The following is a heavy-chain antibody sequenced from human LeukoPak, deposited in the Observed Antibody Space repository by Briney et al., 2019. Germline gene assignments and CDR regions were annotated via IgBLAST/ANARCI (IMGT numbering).Heavy chain of an antibody. D-gene: IGHD3-16*02. CDR2: ISSSSSYI. CDR1: GFTFSSYS. J-gene: IGHJ4*02. V-gene: IGHV3-21*01. CDR3: ARAGYDYVWGSYQGFYFDY. Sequence: GGSLRLSCAASGFTFSSYSMNWVRQAPGKGLEWVSSISSSSSYIYYADSVKGRFTISRDNAKNSLYLQMNSLRAEDTAVYYCARAGYDYVWGSYQGFYFDYWGQGTPVTVSS.